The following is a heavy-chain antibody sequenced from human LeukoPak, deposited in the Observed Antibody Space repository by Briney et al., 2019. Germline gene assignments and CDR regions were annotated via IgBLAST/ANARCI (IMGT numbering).Heavy chain of an antibody. CDR1: GFTFSSYS. J-gene: IGHJ6*03. CDR2: ISSSSSYI. CDR3: ARGEDYYYMDV. D-gene: IGHD1-26*01. V-gene: IGHV3-21*01. Sequence: GGSLRLSCAASGFTFSSYSMNWVRQAPGKGLEWVSSISSSSSYIYYADSVKGRFTISRDNAKNSLYLQMNSLTAEDTAVYYCARGEDYYYMDVWGKGTTVTVSS.